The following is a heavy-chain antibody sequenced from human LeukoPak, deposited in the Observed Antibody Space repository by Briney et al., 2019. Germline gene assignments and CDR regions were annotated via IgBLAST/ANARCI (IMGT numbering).Heavy chain of an antibody. J-gene: IGHJ4*02. D-gene: IGHD3-9*01. Sequence: GGSPRLSCAASGFTFSSYGMHWVRQAPGKGLEWVSAITGSGANTYYADSVKGRFTISRDNSKNTLYLQVNSLRAEDTAVYYCAKLSDVYYDILSGYIYGGHFEYWGQGTLVTVSS. V-gene: IGHV3-23*01. CDR1: GFTFSSYG. CDR2: ITGSGANT. CDR3: AKLSDVYYDILSGYIYGGHFEY.